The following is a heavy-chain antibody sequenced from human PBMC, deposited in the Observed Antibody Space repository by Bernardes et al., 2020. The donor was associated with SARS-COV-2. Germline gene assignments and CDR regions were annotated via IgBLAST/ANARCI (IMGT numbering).Heavy chain of an antibody. CDR3: ARDQKVDTANYYYGMDV. V-gene: IGHV1-2*04. D-gene: IGHD5-18*01. CDR2: INPNSGGT. J-gene: IGHJ6*02. Sequence: APVKVACKASGYTFTGYYMHWVRQAPGQGLEWMGWINPNSGGTNYAQKFQGWVTMTRDTSISTAYMELSRLRSDDTAVYYCARDQKVDTANYYYGMDVWGQGTTVTVSS. CDR1: GYTFTGYY.